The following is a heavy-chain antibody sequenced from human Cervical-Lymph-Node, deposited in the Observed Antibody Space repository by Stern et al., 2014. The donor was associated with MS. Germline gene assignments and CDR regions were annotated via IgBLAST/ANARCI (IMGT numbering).Heavy chain of an antibody. CDR2: VSRTGIT. Sequence: QLQLQESGPGLVRPSQTLSLTCTVSGGSIGSPGYYWSWIRQPAGKGPEVLGRVSRTGITNYKASLKSRVTITVDTSKNQFSLRLTSVTAEDTAVYYCARDFMIVVGGDHWYFDLWGRGTPVIVSS. CDR1: GGSIGSPGYY. V-gene: IGHV4-61*02. D-gene: IGHD3-22*01. CDR3: ARDFMIVVGGDHWYFDL. J-gene: IGHJ2*01.